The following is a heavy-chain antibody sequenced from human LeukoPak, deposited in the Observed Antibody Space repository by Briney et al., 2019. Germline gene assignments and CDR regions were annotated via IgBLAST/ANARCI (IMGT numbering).Heavy chain of an antibody. J-gene: IGHJ5*02. CDR3: ARVFFRIAAAAPFDWFDP. D-gene: IGHD6-13*01. Sequence: SETLSLTCTVSGGSISSSSYYWGWIRQPPGKGLEWIGSIYYSGSTYYNPSLKSRVTISVDTSKNQFSLKLSSVTAADTAVYYCARVFFRIAAAAPFDWFDPWGQGTLVTVSS. V-gene: IGHV4-39*07. CDR2: IYYSGST. CDR1: GGSISSSSYY.